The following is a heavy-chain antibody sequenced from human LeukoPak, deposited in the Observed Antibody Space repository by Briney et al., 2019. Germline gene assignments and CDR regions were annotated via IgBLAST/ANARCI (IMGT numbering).Heavy chain of an antibody. J-gene: IGHJ4*02. Sequence: PSETLSLTCAVYGGSFSGYYWSWIRQPPGKGLEWIGEINHSGSTNYNPSLKSRVTISVDTSKNQFSLKLSSVTAADTAVYYCARHVLPYLEWLPNFDYWGQGTLVTVSS. CDR3: ARHVLPYLEWLPNFDY. CDR2: INHSGST. D-gene: IGHD3-3*01. V-gene: IGHV4-34*01. CDR1: GGSFSGYY.